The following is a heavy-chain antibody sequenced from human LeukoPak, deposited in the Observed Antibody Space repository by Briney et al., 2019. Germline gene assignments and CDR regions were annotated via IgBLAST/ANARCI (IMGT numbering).Heavy chain of an antibody. CDR1: GFTFSSYA. D-gene: IGHD6-13*01. Sequence: GGSLRLSCAASGFTFSSYAMSWVRQAPGKGLEWVSSISGSGGTTYYADSVKGRFTISRDNSKNTLYLQMNSLRPDDTAVYYCAKGNGTAAAGSVVDYWGQGTLVTVSS. V-gene: IGHV3-23*01. CDR2: ISGSGGTT. J-gene: IGHJ4*02. CDR3: AKGNGTAAAGSVVDY.